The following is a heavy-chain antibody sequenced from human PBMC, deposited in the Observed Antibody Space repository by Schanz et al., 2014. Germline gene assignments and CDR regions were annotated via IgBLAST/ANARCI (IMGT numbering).Heavy chain of an antibody. Sequence: QLQLVQSGAEVKKPGSSVKVSCKASGGTFSTYPINWLRQAPGQGLEWMGRIIPILGIANYAQNFQGRVTITADKSTSTAYMELTSLRSEDTAVYYCAGTYCSSTSCYTGYYYIDVGGKGTTVTVSS. CDR1: GGTFSTYP. CDR3: AGTYCSSTSCYTGYYYIDV. CDR2: IIPILGIA. D-gene: IGHD2-2*02. J-gene: IGHJ6*03. V-gene: IGHV1-69*02.